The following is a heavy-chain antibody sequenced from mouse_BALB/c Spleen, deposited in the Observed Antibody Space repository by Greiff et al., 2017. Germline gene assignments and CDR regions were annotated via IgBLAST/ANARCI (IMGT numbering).Heavy chain of an antibody. CDR1: GFSLTSYG. CDR3: ARDTIGTTFAY. D-gene: IGHD2-14*01. CDR2: IWAGGST. J-gene: IGHJ3*01. V-gene: IGHV2-9*02. Sequence: QVQLQQSGPGLVAPSQSLSITCTVSGFSLTSYGVHWVRQPPGKGLEWLGVIWAGGSTNYNSALMSRLSISKDNSKSQVFLKMNSLQTDDTAMYYCARDTIGTTFAYWGQGTLVTVSA.